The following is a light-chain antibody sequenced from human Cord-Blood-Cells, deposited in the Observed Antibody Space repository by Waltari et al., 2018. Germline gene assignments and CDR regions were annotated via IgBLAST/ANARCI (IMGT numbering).Light chain of an antibody. CDR3: HQSSSLPQT. Sequence: ILLTQSPAFQSVTPKEKVTITCRARQSIGSSLHWYQQKPDQSPKLRIKYAGQSISGVPSRFSGSGSGTDCTLTINSLEAEDAATYYCHQSSSLPQTFGQGTKVEIK. CDR2: YAG. J-gene: IGKJ1*01. CDR1: QSIGSS. V-gene: IGKV6-21*02.